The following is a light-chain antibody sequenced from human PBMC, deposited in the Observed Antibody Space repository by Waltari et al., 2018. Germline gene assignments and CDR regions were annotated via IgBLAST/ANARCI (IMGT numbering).Light chain of an antibody. CDR2: WAS. Sequence: DIVMTQSPDSLAVSLSERATINCQSNQIIFYSSNNKNYLTWYQHKPGQPPKLLIYWASNRESGVPDRFRGGGCGTDFTLTISSLQAEDCAIYYCQEYFRNPRTFGGGTRVEIK. V-gene: IGKV4-1*01. CDR3: QEYFRNPRT. J-gene: IGKJ4*01. CDR1: QIIFYSSNNKNY.